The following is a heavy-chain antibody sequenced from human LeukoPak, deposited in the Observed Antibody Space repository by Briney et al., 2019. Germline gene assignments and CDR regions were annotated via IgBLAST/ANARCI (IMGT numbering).Heavy chain of an antibody. J-gene: IGHJ6*02. Sequence: GESLKISCKGSGFDFTVHWIAWVRQMPGKGLEGMGIICPGDSNTKYSPSFRCQVTISADKSITTAYLQWSSLKDSDTAMYYCTKLSPISKAGYYGMDVWGQGTTVTVSS. CDR2: ICPGDSNT. D-gene: IGHD5/OR15-5a*01. CDR1: GFDFTVHW. V-gene: IGHV5-51*01. CDR3: TKLSPISKAGYYGMDV.